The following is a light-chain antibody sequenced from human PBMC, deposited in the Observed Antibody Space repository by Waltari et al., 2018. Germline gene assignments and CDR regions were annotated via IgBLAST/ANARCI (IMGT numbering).Light chain of an antibody. CDR2: YDN. Sequence: YVVTQPPSVSVTPGQTATSTCGGENIETKSVNWYQQKPGQAPFLVMFYDNDRPAGIPERFSGSNSGNTATLTINWVEAGDEADYHCQVWDDFIDSGVFGGGTRLSVL. V-gene: IGLV3-21*04. J-gene: IGLJ3*02. CDR1: NIETKS. CDR3: QVWDDFIDSGV.